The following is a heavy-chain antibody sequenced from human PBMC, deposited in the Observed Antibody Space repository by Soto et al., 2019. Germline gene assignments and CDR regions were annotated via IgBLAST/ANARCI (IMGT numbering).Heavy chain of an antibody. V-gene: IGHV3-64*04. Sequence: GGSLRLSCSASGFTFSSYALHWVRQAPGKGLEYVSAISSNGGSTYYADSVKGRFTTSRDNSKNTLYLQMNSLRAEDTAVYYCAREYCSSTSCLNWFDPWGQGTLVTVSS. CDR2: ISSNGGST. CDR1: GFTFSSYA. D-gene: IGHD2-2*01. CDR3: AREYCSSTSCLNWFDP. J-gene: IGHJ5*02.